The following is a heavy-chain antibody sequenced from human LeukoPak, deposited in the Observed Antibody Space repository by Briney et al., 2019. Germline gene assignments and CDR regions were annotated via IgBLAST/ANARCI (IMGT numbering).Heavy chain of an antibody. CDR1: GYTFTSYA. Sequence: ASVKVSCKASGYTFTSYAMHWVRQAPGQRLEWMGWINAGNGNTKYSQKFQGRVTITRDTSASTAYMELSSLRSEDTAVYYCARVFHLYSGYDFYLGYWGQGTLVTVSS. D-gene: IGHD5-12*01. CDR3: ARVFHLYSGYDFYLGY. V-gene: IGHV1-3*01. J-gene: IGHJ4*02. CDR2: INAGNGNT.